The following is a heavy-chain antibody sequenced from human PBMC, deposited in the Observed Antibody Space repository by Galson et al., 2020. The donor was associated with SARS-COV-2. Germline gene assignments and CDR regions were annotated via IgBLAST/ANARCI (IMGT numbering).Heavy chain of an antibody. Sequence: GGSLRLSCAAFGFTFSSYSMNWVRQAPGKGLEWVSSISSSSSYIYYADSVKGRFTISRDNAKNSLYLQMNSLRAEDTAVYYCARDRGSSSGHGEYYYYYGMDVWGQGTTVTVSS. CDR1: GFTFSSYS. J-gene: IGHJ6*02. V-gene: IGHV3-21*01. CDR2: ISSSSSYI. D-gene: IGHD6-13*01. CDR3: ARDRGSSSGHGEYYYYYGMDV.